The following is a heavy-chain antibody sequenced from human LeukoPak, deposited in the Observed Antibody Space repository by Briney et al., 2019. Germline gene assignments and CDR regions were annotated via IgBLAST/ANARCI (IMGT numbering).Heavy chain of an antibody. J-gene: IGHJ4*02. Sequence: GGSLRLSCAASGSIVSSNYMSWVRQAPGKGLEWVSVIYSDGSTYYADSVKGRFTLSRDNSKNTLYLQMNSLRADDTAVYFCARSIRGYSYVLGYWGQGTLVTVSS. D-gene: IGHD5-18*01. CDR2: IYSDGST. CDR1: GSIVSSNY. V-gene: IGHV3-53*01. CDR3: ARSIRGYSYVLGY.